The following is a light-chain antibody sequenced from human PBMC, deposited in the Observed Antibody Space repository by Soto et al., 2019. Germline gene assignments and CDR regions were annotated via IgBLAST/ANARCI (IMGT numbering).Light chain of an antibody. CDR3: QQYYSYPWA. V-gene: IGKV1-8*01. CDR1: QDISNY. J-gene: IGKJ1*01. Sequence: AIQLTQSPSSLSASVGDRVTITCQASQDISNYLNWYQQKPGKAPKLLIYAASTLQSGVPSRFSGSGSGTDFTLTISCLQSEDFATYYCQQYYSYPWAFGQGTKVDI. CDR2: AAS.